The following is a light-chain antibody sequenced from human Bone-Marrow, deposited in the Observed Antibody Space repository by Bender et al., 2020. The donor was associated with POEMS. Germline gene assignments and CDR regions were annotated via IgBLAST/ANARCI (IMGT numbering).Light chain of an antibody. CDR1: SSNIGNHG. V-gene: IGLV1-36*01. CDR3: SSNAGSNKFDVV. J-gene: IGLJ2*01. CDR2: YDD. Sequence: QSVLTQPPSASGTPGQRVTISCSGSSSNIGNHGVNWYQQLPGEAPKLLIYYDDLLTPGVPDRFSGAKSGNTASLTVSGLQAEDEGDYYCSSNAGSNKFDVVFGGGTKLTVL.